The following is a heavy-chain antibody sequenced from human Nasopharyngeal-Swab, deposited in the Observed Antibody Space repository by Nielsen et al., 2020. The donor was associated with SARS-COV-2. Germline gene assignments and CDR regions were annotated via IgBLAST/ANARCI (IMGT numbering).Heavy chain of an antibody. CDR3: ARDGPNLYYDSSGPITFVFDP. V-gene: IGHV3-30-3*01. Sequence: GESLKISCAASGFTFSSYAMHWVRQAPGKGPEWVAVISYDGSNKYYADSVKGRFTISRDNSKNTLYLQMNSLRAEDTAVYYCARDGPNLYYDSSGPITFVFDPWGQGTLVTVSS. CDR1: GFTFSSYA. J-gene: IGHJ5*02. CDR2: ISYDGSNK. D-gene: IGHD3-22*01.